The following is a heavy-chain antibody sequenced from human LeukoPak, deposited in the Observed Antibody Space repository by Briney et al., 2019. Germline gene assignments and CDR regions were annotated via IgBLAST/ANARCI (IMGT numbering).Heavy chain of an antibody. D-gene: IGHD1-14*01. J-gene: IGHJ4*02. Sequence: PGGSLRLSCAASGFTFSNYALSWVRQAPGKGLEWVSSLSGSGGITYYADPMKGRFTISRDNSKNTLYLQMNSLRAEDTAIYYCAKGYPRFDYWGQGTLVTVSS. CDR2: LSGSGGIT. CDR3: AKGYPRFDY. CDR1: GFTFSNYA. V-gene: IGHV3-23*01.